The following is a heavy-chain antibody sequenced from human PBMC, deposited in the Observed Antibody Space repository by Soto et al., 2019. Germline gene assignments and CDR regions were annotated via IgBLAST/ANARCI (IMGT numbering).Heavy chain of an antibody. Sequence: QVQLVQSGAEVKKPGASVKLSCKASGYTFTSYYIHWVRQAPGQVLEWIGIINPNGGSTNYAYTLTGRLTVTRDTSTATVYMELGALTSEDTAVYYCARGLGLGDYWGQGTLVTVSS. CDR2: INPNGGST. D-gene: IGHD3-9*01. J-gene: IGHJ4*02. CDR1: GYTFTSYY. CDR3: ARGLGLGDY. V-gene: IGHV1-46*04.